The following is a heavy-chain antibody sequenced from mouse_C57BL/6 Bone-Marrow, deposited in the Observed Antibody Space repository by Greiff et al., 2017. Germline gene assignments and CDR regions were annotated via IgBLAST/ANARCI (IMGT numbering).Heavy chain of an antibody. CDR3: ARQRGYSSSFAY. V-gene: IGHV5-6*01. J-gene: IGHJ3*01. CDR2: ISSGGSYT. D-gene: IGHD2-5*01. CDR1: GFTFSSYG. Sequence: EVKLVESGGDLVKPGGSLKLSCAASGFTFSSYGMSWVRQTPDKRLEWVANISSGGSYTYYPDSVKGRFTISRDNAKNTLYLQMSSLKSEDTAMYYYARQRGYSSSFAYWGQGTLVTVSA.